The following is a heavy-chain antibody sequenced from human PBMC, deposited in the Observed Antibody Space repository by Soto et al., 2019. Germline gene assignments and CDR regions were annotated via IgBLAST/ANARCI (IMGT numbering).Heavy chain of an antibody. V-gene: IGHV3-21*01. J-gene: IGHJ4*02. D-gene: IGHD2-15*01. CDR1: GFTFSSYG. CDR3: ARGVVPGYFDY. CDR2: ISSSSSYI. Sequence: EVQLVESGGGLVKPGGSLRLSCAASGFTFSSYGMNWVRQAPGKGLEWVSSISSSSSYIYYADSVKGRFTISRDNAKNSLYRQMNRLRDEDTAVYYCARGVVPGYFDYWGQGTLVTVSS.